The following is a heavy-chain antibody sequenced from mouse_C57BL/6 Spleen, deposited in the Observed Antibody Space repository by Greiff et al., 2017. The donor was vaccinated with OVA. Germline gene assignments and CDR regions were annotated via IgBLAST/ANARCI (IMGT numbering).Heavy chain of an antibody. CDR2: INPNNGGT. J-gene: IGHJ4*01. D-gene: IGHD4-1*01. V-gene: IGHV1-26*01. CDR3: AREGLGRGDY. CDR1: GYTFTDYY. Sequence: EVQLQQSGPELVKPGASVKISCKASGYTFTDYYMNWVKQSHGKSLEWIGDINPNNGGTSYNQKFKGKATLTVDKSSSTAYMELRSLTSEDSAVYYCAREGLGRGDYWGQGTSVTVSS.